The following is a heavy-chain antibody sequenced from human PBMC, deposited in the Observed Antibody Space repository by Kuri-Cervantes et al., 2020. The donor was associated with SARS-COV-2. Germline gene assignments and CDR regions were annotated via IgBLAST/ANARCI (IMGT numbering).Heavy chain of an antibody. CDR3: ARDYSSPGYYYYMDV. D-gene: IGHD4-11*01. J-gene: IGHJ6*03. CDR2: ICSTTNT. CDR1: GFTVSSNY. V-gene: IGHV3-66*03. Sequence: GESLKISCAASGFTVSSNYMNWVRQAPGKGLEWVSIICSTTNTYFADSVKGRFTISRDNSKNTLYLQMNSLRAEDTAVYYCARDYSSPGYYYYMDVWGKGTTVTVSS.